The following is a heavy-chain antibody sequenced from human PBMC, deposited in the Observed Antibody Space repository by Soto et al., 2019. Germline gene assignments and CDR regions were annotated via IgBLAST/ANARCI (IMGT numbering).Heavy chain of an antibody. V-gene: IGHV3-20*04. CDR3: ARDGPYYYDSSGSITGDY. CDR2: INWNGGST. D-gene: IGHD3-22*01. Sequence: PGGSLRLSCAASGFTFDDYGMSWVRQAPGKGLKWVSGINWNGGSTGYADSVKGRFTISRDNAKNSLYLQMNSLRAEDTALYYCARDGPYYYDSSGSITGDYWGQGTLVTVSS. CDR1: GFTFDDYG. J-gene: IGHJ4*02.